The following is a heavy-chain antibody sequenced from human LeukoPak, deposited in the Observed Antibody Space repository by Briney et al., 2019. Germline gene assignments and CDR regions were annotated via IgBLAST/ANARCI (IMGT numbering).Heavy chain of an antibody. CDR1: GYTFTGYY. CDR2: INPNSGGT. Sequence: GASVKVSCKASGYTFTGYYMHWVRQAPGQGLEWMGWINPNSGGTNYAQKFQGRVTMTRDTSISTTYMELSRLRSDDTAAYYCARDENPGIAVPFDYWGQGTLVTVSS. V-gene: IGHV1-2*02. CDR3: ARDENPGIAVPFDY. D-gene: IGHD6-19*01. J-gene: IGHJ4*02.